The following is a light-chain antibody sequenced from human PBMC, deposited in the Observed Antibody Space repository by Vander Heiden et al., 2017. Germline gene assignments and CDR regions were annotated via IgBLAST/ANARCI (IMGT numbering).Light chain of an antibody. J-gene: IGLJ2*01. CDR1: SSNIGNNY. CDR3: GTWDSSRSAVV. CDR2: DNN. Sequence: QSVLTQPPSVSAAPGQKVTISCSGSSSNIGNNYVSWYQQRPATAPKLLIYDNNKRPSGIPDRFSGSKSGTSATLGITGLQTGDEADYYCGTWDSSRSAVVFGGGTKLTVL. V-gene: IGLV1-51*01.